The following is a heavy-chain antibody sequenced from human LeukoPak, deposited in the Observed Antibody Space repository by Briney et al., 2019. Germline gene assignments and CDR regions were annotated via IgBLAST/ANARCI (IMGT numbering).Heavy chain of an antibody. CDR3: ARVASVGATRALDY. CDR2: IYYSGST. J-gene: IGHJ4*02. D-gene: IGHD1-26*01. CDR1: GGSITSDY. V-gene: IGHV4-59*01. Sequence: SETLSLTCTVSGGSITSDYWSWIRQRPGKGLESIGYIYYSGSTNYNPSLKSRVTISVDTSKNQFSLKLSSVTAADTAVYYCARVASVGATRALDYWGQGTLVTV.